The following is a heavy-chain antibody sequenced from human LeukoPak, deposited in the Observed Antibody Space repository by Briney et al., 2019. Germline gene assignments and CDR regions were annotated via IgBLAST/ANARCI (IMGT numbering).Heavy chain of an antibody. Sequence: GGSLRLSCAASGFTFSSYWMHWVRQAPGNGLVWVSRINSGGSSTSYADSVKGRFTISRDNAKNTLYLQMNSLRAEDTAVYYCARDQWQDEDRFDYWGQGTLVTVSS. CDR2: INSGGSST. CDR3: ARDQWQDEDRFDY. CDR1: GFTFSSYW. D-gene: IGHD6-19*01. J-gene: IGHJ4*02. V-gene: IGHV3-74*01.